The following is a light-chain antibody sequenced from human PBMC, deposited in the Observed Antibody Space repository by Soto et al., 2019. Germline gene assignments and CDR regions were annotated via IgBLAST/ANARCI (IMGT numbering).Light chain of an antibody. Sequence: AIQLTQSPSSLSASVGDRVTITCRASQDIRSALGWYQQKPGKVPKLLIYAASTLQSGVPSRFSGSGSGTDFTLTISSLQPEDFVTYYCLLNFSYFWAFGQGTKVDIK. CDR3: LLNFSYFWA. CDR2: AAS. V-gene: IGKV1-6*01. CDR1: QDIRSA. J-gene: IGKJ1*01.